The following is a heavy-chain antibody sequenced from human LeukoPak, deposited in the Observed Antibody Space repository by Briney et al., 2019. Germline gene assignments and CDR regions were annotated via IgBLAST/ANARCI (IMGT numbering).Heavy chain of an antibody. V-gene: IGHV3-74*01. CDR1: GFTFSTYW. CDR3: ARDRLAVMDY. CDR2: INSDGSST. D-gene: IGHD3-9*01. Sequence: RAGGSLRLSCAASGFTFSTYWMHWVRHAPGKGLVWVSRINSDGSSTTYADSVKGRFTISRDNAKNTLFLQMNSLRAEDMAVYYCARDRLAVMDYWGQGTLVTVSS. J-gene: IGHJ4*02.